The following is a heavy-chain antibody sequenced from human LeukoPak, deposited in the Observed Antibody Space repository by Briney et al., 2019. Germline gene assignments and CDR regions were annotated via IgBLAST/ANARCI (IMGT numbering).Heavy chain of an antibody. D-gene: IGHD3-10*01. CDR2: IYYSGST. Sequence: SETLSLTCTVSGGSISSSSYYWGWIRQPPGKGLEWIGSIYYSGSTYYNPSLKSRVTISVDTSKNQFSLKLSSVTAADTAVYYCARPSMVRGVNWSDPGGQGPRATFS. CDR1: GGSISSSSYY. J-gene: IGHJ5*02. V-gene: IGHV4-39*01. CDR3: ARPSMVRGVNWSDP.